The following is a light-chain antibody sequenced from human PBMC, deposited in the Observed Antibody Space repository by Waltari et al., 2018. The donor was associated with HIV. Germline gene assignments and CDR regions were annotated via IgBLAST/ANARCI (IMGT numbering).Light chain of an antibody. V-gene: IGLV2-14*03. Sequence: QSALTQPASVSGSPGQSITISCTGSSNDVGGYNYVSWYQQHPGKAPRLMIYDVSTRPSGVSDRFSGAKSGDTAARTISGLQPEDEADYYCESYTSTSVWLFGGGTRLTVL. CDR2: DVS. CDR1: SNDVGGYNY. CDR3: ESYTSTSVWL. J-gene: IGLJ2*01.